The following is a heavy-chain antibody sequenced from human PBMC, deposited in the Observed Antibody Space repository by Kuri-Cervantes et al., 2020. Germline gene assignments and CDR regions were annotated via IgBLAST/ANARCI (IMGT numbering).Heavy chain of an antibody. V-gene: IGHV3-30*07. D-gene: IGHD1-26*01. CDR2: ISYDGSNK. CDR3: ARDLGIVGALYYFDY. J-gene: IGHJ4*02. CDR1: GFSFSSYA. Sequence: GESLKISCAASGFSFSSYAMHWVRQAPGKGLEWVAAISYDGSNKYYADSVKGRFSISRDNSKNTLYLQMNSLRAEDTAVYYCARDLGIVGALYYFDYWGQGTLVTVSS.